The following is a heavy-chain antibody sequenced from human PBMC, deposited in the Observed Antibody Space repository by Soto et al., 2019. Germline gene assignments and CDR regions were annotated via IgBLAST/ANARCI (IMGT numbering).Heavy chain of an antibody. CDR2: ISSSGRTI. CDR1: GFTFSSYS. D-gene: IGHD3-10*01. CDR3: ARPTYYYGSGSSEYYYYYGLDV. V-gene: IGHV3-48*01. Sequence: GGSLRLSCAASGFTFSSYSMNLVRQAPGKGLEWVSYISSSGRTIYYADSVKGRFTISRDNAKNSLYLQMNSLRAEDTAVYYCARPTYYYGSGSSEYYYYYGLDVWGQGTTVTVS. J-gene: IGHJ6*02.